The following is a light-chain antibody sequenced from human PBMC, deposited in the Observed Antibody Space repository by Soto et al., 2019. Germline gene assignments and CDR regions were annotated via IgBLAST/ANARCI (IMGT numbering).Light chain of an antibody. CDR1: QSVGTN. Sequence: TVMTQSPATLSVSPGERVTLSCRASQSVGTNLAWYQQRPGQAPRLLIYDPSTRATGVPARFSGSGSGTEFTLTISSLQSEDLAVYYCQQYNNWPLHTFGQGTKLEIK. CDR2: DPS. CDR3: QQYNNWPLHT. J-gene: IGKJ2*01. V-gene: IGKV3-15*01.